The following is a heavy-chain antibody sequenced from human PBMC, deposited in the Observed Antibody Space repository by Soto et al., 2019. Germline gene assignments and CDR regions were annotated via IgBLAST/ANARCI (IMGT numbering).Heavy chain of an antibody. CDR1: GFTFSSYS. J-gene: IGHJ4*02. V-gene: IGHV3-48*01. Sequence: EVQLVESGGGLVQPGGSLRLSCAASGFTFSSYSMNWVRQAPGKGLEWVSYISSSSSTIYYADSVKGRFTISRDNAKNSLYLQMNSLRSEDTAVYYCARGRDGSNYYFDYWGQGTLVTVSS. CDR2: ISSSSSTI. D-gene: IGHD3-10*01. CDR3: ARGRDGSNYYFDY.